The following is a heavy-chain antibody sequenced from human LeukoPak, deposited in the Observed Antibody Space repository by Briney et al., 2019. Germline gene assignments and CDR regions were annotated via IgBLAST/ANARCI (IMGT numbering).Heavy chain of an antibody. CDR2: ISSGSTYI. V-gene: IGHV3-21*01. CDR3: ARPSEDIVVEPAACMDV. CDR1: GFTFSSYS. D-gene: IGHD2-2*01. Sequence: GALRLSCAASGFTFSSYSMNWVRQAPGKGLEWVSSISSGSTYIHYADSVKGRFTISRDNAKNSLYLQMNSLRAEDTAVYYCARPSEDIVVEPAACMDVWGQGTTVTVSS. J-gene: IGHJ6*02.